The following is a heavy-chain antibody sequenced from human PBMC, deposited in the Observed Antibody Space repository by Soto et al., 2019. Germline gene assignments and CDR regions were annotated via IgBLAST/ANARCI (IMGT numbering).Heavy chain of an antibody. J-gene: IGHJ3*02. CDR3: ARGDYYDTSGPFSDAFDI. CDR2: IYASGAV. V-gene: IGHV3-9*01. D-gene: IGHD3-22*01. Sequence: GGSLRLSCAASGLTVRDSAMHWVRQVTGGGLEWVSGIYASGAVGYVDSVKGRFTISRDNAKNSLYLQMNSLRAEDTAVYYCARGDYYDTSGPFSDAFDIWGQGTMVTVSS. CDR1: GLTVRDSA.